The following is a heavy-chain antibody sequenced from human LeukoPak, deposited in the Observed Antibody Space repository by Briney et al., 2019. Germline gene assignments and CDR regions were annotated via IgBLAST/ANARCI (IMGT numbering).Heavy chain of an antibody. V-gene: IGHV3-7*01. Sequence: GGSLRLSCAASGFTFSSYWMSWVRQALGKGLEWVANIKQDGSEKYYVDSVKGRFTISRDNAKNSLYLQMNSLRAEDTAVYYCARDPREPPYYFDYWGQGTLVTVSS. CDR3: ARDPREPPYYFDY. CDR2: IKQDGSEK. J-gene: IGHJ4*02. CDR1: GFTFSSYW. D-gene: IGHD1-26*01.